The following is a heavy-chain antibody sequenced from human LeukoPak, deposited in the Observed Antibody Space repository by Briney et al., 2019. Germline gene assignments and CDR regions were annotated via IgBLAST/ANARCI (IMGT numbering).Heavy chain of an antibody. D-gene: IGHD2-2*01. CDR2: ISDDSNYI. CDR1: GFTFSDYS. CDR3: ANHLACGSTSCPSFDY. J-gene: IGHJ4*02. V-gene: IGHV3-21*01. Sequence: GGSLRLSCAASGFTFSDYSMNWVRQAPGKGLEWVSSISDDSNYIYYADSVKGRFTISRDNAKNSLYLQMNSLRAEDTAVYYCANHLACGSTSCPSFDYWGQGALVTVSS.